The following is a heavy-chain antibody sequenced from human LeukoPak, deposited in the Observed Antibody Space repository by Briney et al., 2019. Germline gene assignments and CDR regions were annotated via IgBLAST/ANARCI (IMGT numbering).Heavy chain of an antibody. V-gene: IGHV3-48*03. D-gene: IGHD6-13*01. J-gene: IGHJ4*02. CDR3: ASQGSSSWGIFDY. Sequence: GGSLRLSCAASGFTFSSYEMNWVRQAPGKGLEWVSYISSSGSTIYYADSVKGRFTISRDNAKNSLYLQMNSLRNEDTAVYYCASQGSSSWGIFDYWGQGTLVTVSS. CDR1: GFTFSSYE. CDR2: ISSSGSTI.